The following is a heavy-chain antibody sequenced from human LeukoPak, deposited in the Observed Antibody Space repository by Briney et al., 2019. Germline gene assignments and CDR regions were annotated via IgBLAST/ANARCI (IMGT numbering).Heavy chain of an antibody. CDR3: ARLHCSGGSCQGRWFDP. V-gene: IGHV1-46*01. CDR1: GYTFTSYY. D-gene: IGHD2-15*01. Sequence: GASVKVSCKASGYTFTSYYMHWVRQAPGQGLEWMGIINPSGGSTSYAQKFQGRVTMTRDTSTSTVYMELSSLRSEDTAVYYCARLHCSGGSCQGRWFDPWGQGTLVTVSS. J-gene: IGHJ5*02. CDR2: INPSGGST.